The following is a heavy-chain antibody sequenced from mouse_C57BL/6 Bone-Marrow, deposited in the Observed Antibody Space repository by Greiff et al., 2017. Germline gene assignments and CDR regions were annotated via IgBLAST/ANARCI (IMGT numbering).Heavy chain of an antibody. Sequence: QVQLQQPGAELVKPGASVKLSCKASGYTFTSYWMHWVKQRPGQGLEWIGMIHPNSGSTNYNEKFKSKATLTVDKSSSTAYMQLSSLTSEDSAVYYCASSKVLSYAMDYWGQGTSVTVSS. CDR2: IHPNSGST. CDR1: GYTFTSYW. CDR3: ASSKVLSYAMDY. V-gene: IGHV1-64*01. J-gene: IGHJ4*01. D-gene: IGHD2-14*01.